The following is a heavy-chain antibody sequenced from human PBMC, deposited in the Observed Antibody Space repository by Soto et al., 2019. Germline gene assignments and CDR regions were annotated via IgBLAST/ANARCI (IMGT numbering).Heavy chain of an antibody. V-gene: IGHV3-64D*06. D-gene: IGHD3-22*01. Sequence: PGGSLRLSCSASGFTFSSYAMHWVRQAPGKGLEYVSAISSNGGSTYYADSVKDRFTISRDNSKNTLYLQMSSLRAEDTAVYYCVKATTKYYYDSSGYYYFHFDLWGRGTLVTVSS. CDR1: GFTFSSYA. J-gene: IGHJ2*01. CDR2: ISSNGGST. CDR3: VKATTKYYYDSSGYYYFHFDL.